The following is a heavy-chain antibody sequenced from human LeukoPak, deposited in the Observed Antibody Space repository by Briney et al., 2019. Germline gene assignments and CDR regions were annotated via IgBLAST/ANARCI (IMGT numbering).Heavy chain of an antibody. CDR2: IYSGGST. CDR1: GGSISSYY. V-gene: IGHV4-4*07. CDR3: ARGPYSYDSSGAFDI. D-gene: IGHD3-22*01. Sequence: SETLSLTCTVSGGSISSYYWSWIRQPAGKGLEWIGRIYSGGSTNYNPSLKSRVTMSVQTSKNQFSLKLNSVTAADTAVYFCARGPYSYDSSGAFDIWGQGTMVTVSS. J-gene: IGHJ3*02.